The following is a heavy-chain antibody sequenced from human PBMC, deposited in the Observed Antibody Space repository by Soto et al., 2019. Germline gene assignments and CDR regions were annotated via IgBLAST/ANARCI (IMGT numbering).Heavy chain of an antibody. CDR3: ARDYYDSSGYSYNWFDP. Sequence: GSLRLSCAASGFTFSSYEMNWVRQAPGKGLEWVSYISSSGSTIYYADSVKGRFTISRDNAKNSLYLQMNSLRAEDTAVYYCARDYYDSSGYSYNWFDPWGQGTLVTVSS. D-gene: IGHD3-22*01. V-gene: IGHV3-48*03. J-gene: IGHJ5*02. CDR2: ISSSGSTI. CDR1: GFTFSSYE.